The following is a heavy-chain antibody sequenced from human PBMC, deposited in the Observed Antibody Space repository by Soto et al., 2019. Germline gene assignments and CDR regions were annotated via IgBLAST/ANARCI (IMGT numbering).Heavy chain of an antibody. CDR3: AREGITYDRGRFQH. CDR1: GGSISSYY. D-gene: IGHD3-10*01. V-gene: IGHV4-59*01. CDR2: MYYRGST. J-gene: IGHJ1*01. Sequence: QVQLQESGPGLVKPSETLSLTCTVSGGSISSYYWSWIRQPPGKGLEWIGYMYYRGSTNNNTSLNSLVTISVDTPKNPCSLKLSSVTAADTAVYYCAREGITYDRGRFQHWGQGTLVNVSS.